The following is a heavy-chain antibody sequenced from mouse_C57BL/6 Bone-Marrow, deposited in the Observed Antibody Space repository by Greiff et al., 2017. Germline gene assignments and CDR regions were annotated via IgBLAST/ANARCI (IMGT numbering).Heavy chain of an antibody. Sequence: VHVKQSGAELVKPGASVKLSCTASGFNIKDYYMHWVKQRTEQGLERIGRIDPEDGETKYAPKFQGKATITADTSSNTAYLQRRSLASDDTAVDYCASGGGNYEYYAMDYWGQGTSVTVSS. V-gene: IGHV14-2*01. D-gene: IGHD2-1*01. CDR1: GFNIKDYY. CDR3: ASGGGNYEYYAMDY. J-gene: IGHJ4*01. CDR2: IDPEDGET.